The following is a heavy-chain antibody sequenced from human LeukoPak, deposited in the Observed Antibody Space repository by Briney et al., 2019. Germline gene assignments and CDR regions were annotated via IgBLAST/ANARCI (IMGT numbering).Heavy chain of an antibody. CDR2: IYSGGST. J-gene: IGHJ4*02. V-gene: IGHV3-53*01. D-gene: IGHD3-22*01. CDR3: ASGYSGYYHYFDY. CDR1: GFTFSSNY. Sequence: GGSLRLSCAASGFTFSSNYMSWVRQAPGKGLEWVSVIYSGGSTYYADSVKGRFTISRDNSKNTLYLQMNSLRAEDTAVYYCASGYSGYYHYFDYWGQGTLVTVSS.